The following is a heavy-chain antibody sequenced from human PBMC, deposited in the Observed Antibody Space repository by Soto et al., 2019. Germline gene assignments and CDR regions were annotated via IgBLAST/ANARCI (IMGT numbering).Heavy chain of an antibody. CDR2: INHSGST. J-gene: IGHJ6*03. Sequence: AETLSLTCVVYGGSFSGYYWSWIRQPPGKGLEWIGEINHSGSTNYNPSLKSRVTISVDTSKNQFSLKLSSVTAADTAVYYCARAFAHYYLDVWGKGTTVIVSS. V-gene: IGHV4-34*01. CDR3: ARAFAHYYLDV. CDR1: GGSFSGYY.